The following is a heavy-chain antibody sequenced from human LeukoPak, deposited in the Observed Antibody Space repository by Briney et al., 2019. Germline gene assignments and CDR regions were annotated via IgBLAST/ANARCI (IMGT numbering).Heavy chain of an antibody. CDR2: VSSGFHA. V-gene: IGHV3-13*01. CDR3: VREARGYHYTYFDY. CDR1: GFTLGSHD. Sequence: GGSLRLSCTASGFTLGSHDMHWVRQIPGQGLEWVAAVSSGFHAFFADSVQGRFTVFREDARNFLYLQMNSLRAGDTAVYYCVREARGYHYTYFDYWGQGTLVTVSS. D-gene: IGHD5-18*01. J-gene: IGHJ4*02.